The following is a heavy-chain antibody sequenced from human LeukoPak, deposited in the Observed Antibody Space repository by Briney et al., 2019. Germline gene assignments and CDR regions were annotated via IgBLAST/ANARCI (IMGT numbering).Heavy chain of an antibody. CDR3: AARYSGSYESLVDY. Sequence: GASVKVSCKVSGYTLTESSMHWVRQAPGKGLEWMGGFDPEDGETIYAQKFQGRVTMTEDTSTDTAYMELSSLRSEDTAVYYCAARYSGSYESLVDYWGQGTLVTVSS. J-gene: IGHJ4*02. CDR2: FDPEDGET. CDR1: GYTLTESS. D-gene: IGHD1-26*01. V-gene: IGHV1-24*01.